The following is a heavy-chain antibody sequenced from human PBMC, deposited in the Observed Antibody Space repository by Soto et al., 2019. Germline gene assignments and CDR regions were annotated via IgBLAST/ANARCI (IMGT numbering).Heavy chain of an antibody. J-gene: IGHJ4*02. V-gene: IGHV4-38-2*02. CDR1: VYSISSGYY. CDR2: IYHSGST. Sequence: SETLPLPCSVSVYSISSGYYWGCIRQPPGKGLEWIGSIYHSGSTYYNPSLKSRVTISVDTSKNQFSLKLSSVTAADTAVYYCARDESIAVAGYFDYWGQGTLVTSPQ. D-gene: IGHD6-19*01. CDR3: ARDESIAVAGYFDY.